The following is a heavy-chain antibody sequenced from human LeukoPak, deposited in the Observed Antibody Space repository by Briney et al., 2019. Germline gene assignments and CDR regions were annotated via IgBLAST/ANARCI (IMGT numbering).Heavy chain of an antibody. J-gene: IGHJ4*02. CDR1: GYTFTIYE. Sequence: ASVKVSFKASGYTFTIYEINLVRQATGQGLEWMGWMNPNSGNTGYSQKFQGRVAMTRNPSISTAYMELSSLRSEDTAVYYCARGLLGVRGVKLFYWGQGTLVTVSS. CDR2: MNPNSGNT. CDR3: ARGLLGVRGVKLFY. D-gene: IGHD3-10*01. V-gene: IGHV1-8*01.